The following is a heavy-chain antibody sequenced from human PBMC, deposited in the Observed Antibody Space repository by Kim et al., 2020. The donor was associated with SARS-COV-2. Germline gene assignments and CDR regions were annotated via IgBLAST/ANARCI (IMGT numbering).Heavy chain of an antibody. V-gene: IGHV3-21*01. CDR3: ATGGGSYEYFFDY. CDR2: IRNTSDYI. CDR1: GFTFSSHT. J-gene: IGHJ4*02. D-gene: IGHD1-26*01. Sequence: GGSLRLSCAASGFTFSSHTMNWVRQAPGKGLEWVSSIRNTSDYINYEDSVRGRFTISRDNAKNSLYLEINSVRADDTAIYYCATGGGSYEYFFDYWGQGTLVTVSS.